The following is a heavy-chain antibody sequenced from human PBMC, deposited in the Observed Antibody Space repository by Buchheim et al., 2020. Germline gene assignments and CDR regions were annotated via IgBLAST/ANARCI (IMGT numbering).Heavy chain of an antibody. CDR2: IKPDGSDK. Sequence: EVQLVESGGGLVQPGGSLRVSCAASGFTFSSYWLSWVRQAPGKGLEWVANIKPDGSDKQYVDSVKGRFTISRDNAKNSLYLQMNSLRAEDTAVYYCAGVDIVATLWSYYYYGMDVWGQGTT. J-gene: IGHJ6*02. CDR1: GFTFSSYW. D-gene: IGHD5-12*01. V-gene: IGHV3-7*01. CDR3: AGVDIVATLWSYYYYGMDV.